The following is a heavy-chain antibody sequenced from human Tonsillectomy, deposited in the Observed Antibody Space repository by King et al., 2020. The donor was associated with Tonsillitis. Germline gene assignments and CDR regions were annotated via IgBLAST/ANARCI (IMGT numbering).Heavy chain of an antibody. D-gene: IGHD3-22*01. Sequence: VQLVESGGGLVQPGGSLRLSCAASGFTVSSNCMSWVRQAPGKGLEWVSVIYSGGTTYYADSVKGRFTISRHNSKNTLYLQMNSLRAEDTAVYYGARDGYSDSRGHQEGFLGVWGKGTTVTVSP. CDR3: ARDGYSDSRGHQEGFLGV. CDR1: GFTVSSNC. J-gene: IGHJ6*04. CDR2: IYSGGTT. V-gene: IGHV3-53*04.